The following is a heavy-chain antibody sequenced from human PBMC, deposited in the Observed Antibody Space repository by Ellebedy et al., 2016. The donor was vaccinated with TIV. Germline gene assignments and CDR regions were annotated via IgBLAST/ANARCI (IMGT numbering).Heavy chain of an antibody. CDR2: IYYSGT. CDR1: GGSISSGSYY. Sequence: PSETLSLTCTVSGGSISSGSYYWGWIRQPPGKGLEWIGTIYYSGTSYNPSLKSRVSISVDTSKNQFSLKVTSVTAADTAVYYCASPPPRIAAGGNFDYWGQGTLVTVSS. J-gene: IGHJ4*02. V-gene: IGHV4-39*01. CDR3: ASPPPRIAAGGNFDY. D-gene: IGHD6-6*01.